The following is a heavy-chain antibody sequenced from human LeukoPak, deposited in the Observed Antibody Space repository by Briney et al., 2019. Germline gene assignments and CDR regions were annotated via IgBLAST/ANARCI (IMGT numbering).Heavy chain of an antibody. V-gene: IGHV1-69*13. CDR2: IIPIFGTA. J-gene: IGHJ3*02. CDR1: GGTFSSYA. D-gene: IGHD3-3*01. CDR3: ARCTYYDFWSGYSDAFDI. Sequence: ASVKVSCKASGGTFSSYAISWVRQAPGQGLEWMGGIIPIFGTANYAQKFQGRVTITADESTSTAYMELSSLRSEDTAVYYCARCTYYDFWSGYSDAFDIWGQGTMVTVPS.